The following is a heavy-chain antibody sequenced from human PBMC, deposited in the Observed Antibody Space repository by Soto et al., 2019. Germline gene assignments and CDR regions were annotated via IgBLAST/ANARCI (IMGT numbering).Heavy chain of an antibody. CDR2: IEYSGST. D-gene: IGHD6-19*01. CDR1: GGSISSYY. CDR3: AGGGVNVAVAGPPLDY. V-gene: IGHV4-59*01. Sequence: QVQLQESGPGLVKPSETLSLTCTVSGGSISSYYWSWIRQPPGKGLEWIGYIEYSGSTNYNPSLKARVTLSVDTSKSQSSLKPSSVAAAGTAVYYCAGGGVNVAVAGPPLDYWGQGTLVTVSS. J-gene: IGHJ4*02.